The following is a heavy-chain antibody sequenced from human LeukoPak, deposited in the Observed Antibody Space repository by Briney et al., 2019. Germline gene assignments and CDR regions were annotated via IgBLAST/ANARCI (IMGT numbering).Heavy chain of an antibody. CDR1: GYIFTSYY. D-gene: IGHD3-22*01. J-gene: IGHJ6*03. CDR2: INPSGGSI. CDR3: ARDKYYDSSGYYGVMDV. Sequence: GASVKVSCKASGYIFTSYYMYWVRQAPGQGLEWMGIINPSGGSIRYAQKFQGRVTMTRDTSISTAYMELSRLRSDDTAVYYCARDKYYDSSGYYGVMDVWGKGTTVTISS. V-gene: IGHV1-46*01.